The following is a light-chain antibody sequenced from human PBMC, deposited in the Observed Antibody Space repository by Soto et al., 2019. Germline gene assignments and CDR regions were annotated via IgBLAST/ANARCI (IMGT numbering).Light chain of an antibody. Sequence: DIVMTQSPDSLSLSLGERATIICKSSQSVLSTSNNLNYLAWYQQKPGQPPKLLIYWASTRESGVPDRFSGSGSGTHFTLTITRLQAEDVATYYCQQYYSTPAVTFGGGTKVEIE. CDR1: QSVLSTSNNLNY. CDR3: QQYYSTPAVT. V-gene: IGKV4-1*01. J-gene: IGKJ4*01. CDR2: WAS.